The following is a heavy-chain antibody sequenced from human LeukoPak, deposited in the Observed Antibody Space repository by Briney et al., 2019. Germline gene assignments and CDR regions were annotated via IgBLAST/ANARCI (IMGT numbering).Heavy chain of an antibody. Sequence: GGSLRLSCAASGFTFSSYSMNWVRQAPGKGLEWVSYISSSSSTIYYADSVKGRFALSRDNAKNSLYLQMNSLRAEDTAVYYCARDQMGRGSYWFDYWGQGTLVTVSS. CDR1: GFTFSSYS. J-gene: IGHJ4*02. D-gene: IGHD1-26*01. CDR2: ISSSSSTI. CDR3: ARDQMGRGSYWFDY. V-gene: IGHV3-48*01.